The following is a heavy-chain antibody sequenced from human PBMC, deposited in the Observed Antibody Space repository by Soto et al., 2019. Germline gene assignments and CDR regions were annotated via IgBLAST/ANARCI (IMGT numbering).Heavy chain of an antibody. CDR2: ISWNSDKI. V-gene: IGHV3-9*01. D-gene: IGHD3-22*01. J-gene: IGHJ5*02. Sequence: EVPLVESGGGLVQPGMSLRLSCAASGFTFDDYAMHWVRQAPGKGLERVSGISWNSDKIDDADSVRGRFTISRDNAKNTLYLQMNSLRAEDTAVYYCTKEVVRAGGWFDPWGQGTLVTVAS. CDR1: GFTFDDYA. CDR3: TKEVVRAGGWFDP.